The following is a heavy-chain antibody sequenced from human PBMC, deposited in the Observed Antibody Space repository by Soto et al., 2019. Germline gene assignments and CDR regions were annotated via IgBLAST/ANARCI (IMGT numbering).Heavy chain of an antibody. V-gene: IGHV5-51*01. CDR3: ARHLAYYDSIFPPDY. J-gene: IGHJ4*02. Sequence: PGESLKISCKGSGYSFTSYWIGWVRQMPGKGLEWMGIIYPGDSDTRYSPSFQGQVTISADKSISTAYLQWSSLKASDTAMYYCARHLAYYDSIFPPDYWGQGTRVTVSS. D-gene: IGHD3-22*01. CDR1: GYSFTSYW. CDR2: IYPGDSDT.